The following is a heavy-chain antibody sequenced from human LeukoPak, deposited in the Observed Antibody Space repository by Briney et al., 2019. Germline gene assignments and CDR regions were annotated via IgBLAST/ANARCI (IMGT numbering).Heavy chain of an antibody. CDR1: GFTFSSYW. J-gene: IGHJ4*02. D-gene: IGHD3-9*01. CDR3: ARGDILTGSYFDY. V-gene: IGHV3-74*01. Sequence: GGSLRLSCAASGFTFSSYWMHWVRQAPGKGLVWVARINTDGSSTSYADSVKGRLTISRDNAKNTLYLQMNSLRAEDTAVYYCARGDILTGSYFDYWGQGTLVTVSS. CDR2: INTDGSST.